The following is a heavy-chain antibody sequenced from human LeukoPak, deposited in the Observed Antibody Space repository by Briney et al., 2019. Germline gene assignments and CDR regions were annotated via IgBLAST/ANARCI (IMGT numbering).Heavy chain of an antibody. J-gene: IGHJ4*02. CDR1: GFSFSGSA. CDR3: AKDFWSGYYPNY. D-gene: IGHD3-3*01. Sequence: GGSLRLSCAASGFSFSGSAIHWVRQAPGKGLEWVGRIRGAGYSDAPAYVASVRGRFTISRDNSKNTLYLQMNSLRAEDTAVYYCAKDFWSGYYPNYWGQGTLVTVSS. CDR2: IRGAGYSDAP. V-gene: IGHV3-73*01.